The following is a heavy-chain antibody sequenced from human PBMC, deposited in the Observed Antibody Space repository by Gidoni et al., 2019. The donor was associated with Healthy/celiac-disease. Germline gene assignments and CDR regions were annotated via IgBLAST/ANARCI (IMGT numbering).Heavy chain of an antibody. J-gene: IGHJ4*02. V-gene: IGHV4-34*01. D-gene: IGHD3-22*01. CDR2: INHSGST. Sequence: QVQLQQCGAGLLKPSETLSLTCAVYGGSCSGYYWSWIRQPPGKGLEWIGEINHSGSTNYNPSLKSRVTISVDTSKNQFSLKLSSVTAADTAVYYCARADPDYYDHGWGQGTLVTVSS. CDR1: GGSCSGYY. CDR3: ARADPDYYDHG.